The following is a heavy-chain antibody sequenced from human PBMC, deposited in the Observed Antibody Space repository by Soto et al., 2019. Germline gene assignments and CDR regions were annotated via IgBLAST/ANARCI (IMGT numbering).Heavy chain of an antibody. V-gene: IGHV3-7*01. D-gene: IGHD4-17*01. J-gene: IGHJ4*02. CDR1: GFTFSSYW. CDR3: ASDRGGVDYGQFYYFDY. Sequence: EVQLVESGGGLVQPGGSLRLSCAASGFTFSSYWMSWVRQAPGKGLDWVANIKQDGSEKYYVDSVKGRFTISRDNAKHSLYLQMNSLSAEDTAVYYCASDRGGVDYGQFYYFDYWGQGTLVTVSS. CDR2: IKQDGSEK.